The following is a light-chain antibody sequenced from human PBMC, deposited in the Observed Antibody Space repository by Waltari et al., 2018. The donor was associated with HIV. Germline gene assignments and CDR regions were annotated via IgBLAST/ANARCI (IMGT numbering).Light chain of an antibody. CDR1: QSLLSGNGHTY. J-gene: IGKJ3*01. V-gene: IGKV2-28*01. Sequence: DIVMTQSPLSLSVTPGEPASISCKSSQSLLSGNGHTYLNWYLQKPGQSPQLLMSYGSNRASGVPDRFSGSGSGTDFTLKISRVEAEDVGVYYCMEAIQTPSFGPGTKLDIK. CDR2: YGS. CDR3: MEAIQTPS.